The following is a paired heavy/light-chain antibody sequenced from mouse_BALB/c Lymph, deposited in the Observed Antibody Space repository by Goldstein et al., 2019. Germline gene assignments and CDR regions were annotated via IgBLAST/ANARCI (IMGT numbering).Light chain of an antibody. V-gene: IGKV4-55*01. CDR1: SSVIY. CDR3: QQYSGYPLT. CDR2: DTS. Sequence: QIVLTQSPAIMSASPGDKVTMTCSASSSVIYMYWYQQKPGSSPRLWIYDTSNLVSGVPARFSGSRSGTSYSLTISSMEAEDAATYYCQQYSGYPLTFGAGTKLELK. J-gene: IGKJ5*01.
Heavy chain of an antibody. Sequence: QVQLQQPGAELVKPGTSVKLSCKASGYTFTSYWMHWVKQRPGQGLEWIGEIDPSESYTNYNLKFKGKATLTVDKSSSTAYMQLSSLTSEDSAVYYCARYTTVVAPFAYWGQGTLVTVSA. CDR3: ARYTTVVAPFAY. D-gene: IGHD1-1*01. CDR1: GYTFTSYW. CDR2: IDPSESYT. J-gene: IGHJ3*01. V-gene: IGHV1-69*02.